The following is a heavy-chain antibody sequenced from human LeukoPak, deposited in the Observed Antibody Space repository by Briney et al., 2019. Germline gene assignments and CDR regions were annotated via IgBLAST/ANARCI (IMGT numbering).Heavy chain of an antibody. CDR3: ARPPIHYYDSSGYPYYFDY. V-gene: IGHV1-69*01. D-gene: IGHD3-22*01. CDR1: GGTFSSYA. Sequence: SVKVSCKASGGTFSSYAISWVRQAPGQGLEWMGGIIPIFGTANYAQKFQGRVTITADESTSTAYMELSSLRSEDTAVYYCARPPIHYYDSSGYPYYFDYWGQGTLVTVSS. J-gene: IGHJ4*02. CDR2: IIPIFGTA.